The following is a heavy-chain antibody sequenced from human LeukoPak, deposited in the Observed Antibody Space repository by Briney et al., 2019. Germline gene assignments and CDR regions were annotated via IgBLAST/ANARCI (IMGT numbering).Heavy chain of an antibody. D-gene: IGHD3-9*01. CDR2: IKQDGSEK. CDR3: ARAPYDILTGYSGYFDY. J-gene: IGHJ4*02. Sequence: GGSLRLSCAASGFTFSRYWMTWVRQAPGKGLEWVANIKQDGSEKYYVDSVKGRFTISRDNAKNSLYLQMNSLRAEDTAIYYCARAPYDILTGYSGYFDYWGQGTLVTVSS. CDR1: GFTFSRYW. V-gene: IGHV3-7*01.